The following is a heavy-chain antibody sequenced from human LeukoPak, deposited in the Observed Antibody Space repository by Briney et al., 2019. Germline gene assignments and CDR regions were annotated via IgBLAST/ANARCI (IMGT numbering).Heavy chain of an antibody. J-gene: IGHJ3*02. CDR1: GFTFSDYY. V-gene: IGHV3-11*01. CDR2: ISSSGSAM. Sequence: GGSLRLSCAASGFTFSDYYMSWIRQAPGKGLEWISYISSSGSAMYYADSVKGRFTISRDNAKNSLYLQMNSLRAEDTAMYYCARDVGYRYAQMFFDIWGQGTMATVSS. D-gene: IGHD5-18*01. CDR3: ARDVGYRYAQMFFDI.